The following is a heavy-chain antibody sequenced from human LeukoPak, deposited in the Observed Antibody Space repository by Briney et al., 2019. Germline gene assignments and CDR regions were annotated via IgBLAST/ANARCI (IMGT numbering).Heavy chain of an antibody. CDR2: IKQYGSEK. CDR1: GFTSSSYW. J-gene: IGHJ4*02. Sequence: GGSLRLSCAVSGFTSSSYWMSWVRQAPGKGLEWVANIKQYGSEKYYVDSVKGRFTISRDNAKNSLYLQMNSLRAEDTAVYYCARAPYCIGGSCRFDYWGQGTLVTVSS. V-gene: IGHV3-7*03. CDR3: ARAPYCIGGSCRFDY. D-gene: IGHD2-15*01.